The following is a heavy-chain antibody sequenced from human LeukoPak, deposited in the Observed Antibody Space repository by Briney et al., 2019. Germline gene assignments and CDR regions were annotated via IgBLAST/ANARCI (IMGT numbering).Heavy chain of an antibody. CDR2: IKQDGIEK. J-gene: IGHJ3*01. V-gene: IGHV3-7*01. D-gene: IGHD3-10*01. Sequence: GGSLRLSCAASGFTFSSYWMDWVRQVPGKGLEWVANIKQDGIEKYFVGSVKGRFAISRDNAKNSLYLQMNSLRVEDTAVYYCAREGTVRGVPDAFDLWGQGTMVTVSS. CDR3: AREGTVRGVPDAFDL. CDR1: GFTFSSYW.